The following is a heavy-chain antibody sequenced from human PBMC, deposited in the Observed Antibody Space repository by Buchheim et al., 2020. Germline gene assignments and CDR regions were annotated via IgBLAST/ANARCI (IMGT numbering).Heavy chain of an antibody. V-gene: IGHV3-30-3*01. J-gene: IGHJ6*02. CDR2: ISYDGSNQ. CDR1: GFTFSSYA. CDR3: AREDDSSGYYYVVSYYYGMDV. D-gene: IGHD3-22*01. Sequence: QVQLVESGGGVVQPGRSLRLSCAASGFTFSSYAMHWVRQAPGKGLEWVAVISYDGSNQYYADSVKGRFPISRDNSKNTLYLQMNSLRAEDTAVYYCAREDDSSGYYYVVSYYYGMDVWGQGTT.